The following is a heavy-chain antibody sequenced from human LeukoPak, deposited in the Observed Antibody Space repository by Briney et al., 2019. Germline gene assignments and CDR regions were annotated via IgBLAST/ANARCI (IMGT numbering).Heavy chain of an antibody. D-gene: IGHD3-3*01. J-gene: IGHJ4*02. CDR3: ARGGVLRFLEWLSPHFDY. Sequence: ASVKVSCKASGCTFTSYGISWVRQAPGQGLEWMGWISAYNGNTNYAQKLQGRVTMTTDTSTSTAYMELRSLRSDDTAVYYCARGGVLRFLEWLSPHFDYWGQGTLATVSS. V-gene: IGHV1-18*01. CDR1: GCTFTSYG. CDR2: ISAYNGNT.